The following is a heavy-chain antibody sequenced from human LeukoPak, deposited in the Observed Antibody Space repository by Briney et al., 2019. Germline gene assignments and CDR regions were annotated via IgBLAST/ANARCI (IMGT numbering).Heavy chain of an antibody. CDR2: IYYSGST. J-gene: IGHJ4*02. Sequence: SETLSLTCTVSGGSITSTTYYWGWIRQPPGKGLEWIGSIYYSGSTYYNPSLKSRVTISIDTSKNQFSLKLSSVTAADTAVYYCARSPLWFGELLDYFDYWGQGTLVTVSS. CDR3: ARSPLWFGELLDYFDY. CDR1: GGSITSTTYY. D-gene: IGHD3-10*01. V-gene: IGHV4-39*07.